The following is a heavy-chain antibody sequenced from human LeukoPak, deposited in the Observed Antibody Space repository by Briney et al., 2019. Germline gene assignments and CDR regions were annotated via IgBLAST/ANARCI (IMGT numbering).Heavy chain of an antibody. CDR1: GGSISSYY. CDR2: IYYSGST. J-gene: IGHJ3*02. D-gene: IGHD3-10*01. V-gene: IGHV4-59*01. CDR3: ARFMWFGESLDAFDI. Sequence: PSETLSLTCTVSGGSISSYYWSWIRQPPGKGLEWIGYIYYSGSTNYNPSLKSRVTISVDTSKNQFSLKLSSVTAADTAVYYCARFMWFGESLDAFDIWGQGTMVTVSS.